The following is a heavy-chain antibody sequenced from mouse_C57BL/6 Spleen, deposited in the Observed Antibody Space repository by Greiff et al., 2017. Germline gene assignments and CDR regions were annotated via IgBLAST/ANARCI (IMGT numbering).Heavy chain of an antibody. CDR3: ARDNDGFAY. V-gene: IGHV5-16*01. J-gene: IGHJ3*01. CDR1: GFTFSDYY. CDR2: INYDGSST. Sequence: EVKLMESEGGLVQPGSSMKLSCTASGFTFSDYYMAWVRQVPEKGLEWVANINYDGSSTYYLDSLKSRFIISRDNAKNILYLQMSSLKSEDTATYYCARDNDGFAYWGQGTLVTVSA. D-gene: IGHD2-12*01.